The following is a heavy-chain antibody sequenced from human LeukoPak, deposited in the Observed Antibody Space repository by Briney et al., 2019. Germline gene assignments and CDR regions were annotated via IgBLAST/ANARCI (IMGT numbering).Heavy chain of an antibody. CDR1: GGSISSGGYY. D-gene: IGHD1-26*01. Sequence: SQTLSLTCTVSGGSISSGGYYWSWIRQPAGKGLEWIGRMYSSGRTDYNPSLKSRVTMSLDTSTNQFSLKLSSVTAADTAVYYCARDMWVGATQYHAFDIWGQGTMVTVSS. J-gene: IGHJ3*02. CDR2: MYSSGRT. CDR3: ARDMWVGATQYHAFDI. V-gene: IGHV4-61*02.